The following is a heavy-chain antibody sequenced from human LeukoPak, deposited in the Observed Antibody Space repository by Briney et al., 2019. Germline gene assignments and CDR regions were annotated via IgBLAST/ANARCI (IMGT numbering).Heavy chain of an antibody. V-gene: IGHV1-8*01. Sequence: ASAKVSWKASGYTFTSYDINWVRQATGQGLEWMGWMNPNSGNTGYAQKFQGRVTMTRNTSISTAYMELSSLRSEDTAVYYCARGKSARRSYYHGMDVWGQGTTVTVSS. CDR3: ARGKSARRSYYHGMDV. CDR1: GYTFTSYD. J-gene: IGHJ6*02. D-gene: IGHD6-6*01. CDR2: MNPNSGNT.